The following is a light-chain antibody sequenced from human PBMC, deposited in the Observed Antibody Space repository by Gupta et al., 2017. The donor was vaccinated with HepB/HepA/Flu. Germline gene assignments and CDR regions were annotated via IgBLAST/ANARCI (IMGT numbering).Light chain of an antibody. V-gene: IGLV2-8*01. CDR1: SRDVGSYNF. CDR2: DVN. J-gene: IGLJ1*01. CDR3: SSYADSNNYV. Sequence: QSALTQPPSASGSPVQSVTISFTGTSRDVGSYNFVSWYQQHPHKAPKLILYDVNKRPSGVPDRFSGSKSGNTASLTVSGLQAEDEADYYCSSYADSNNYVFGTGTWVTVL.